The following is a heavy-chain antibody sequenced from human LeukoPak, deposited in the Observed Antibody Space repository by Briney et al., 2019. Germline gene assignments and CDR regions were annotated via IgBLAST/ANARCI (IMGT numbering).Heavy chain of an antibody. V-gene: IGHV3-30-3*01. D-gene: IGHD6-6*01. J-gene: IGHJ6*02. CDR2: ISYDGSNK. Sequence: PGGSLRLSCAASGFTFSSYAMHWVRQAPGKGLEWVAVISYDGSNKYYADSVKGRFTISRDNSKNTLYLQMNSLRAEDTAVYYCARDFVPAEYSSSSLMDFYYYGMDVWGQGTTVTVSS. CDR3: ARDFVPAEYSSSSLMDFYYYGMDV. CDR1: GFTFSSYA.